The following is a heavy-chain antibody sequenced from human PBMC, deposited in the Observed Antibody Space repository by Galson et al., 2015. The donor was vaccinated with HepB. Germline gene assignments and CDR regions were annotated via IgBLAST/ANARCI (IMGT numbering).Heavy chain of an antibody. Sequence: QSGAEVKKPGESLRISCKGSGYSFTSSWISWVRQMPGKGLEWMGRIDPSDSYTNYSPSFQGHVSISADKSISTAYLQWSSLKASDTAMYYCATPTVTRGSYWYFDLWGRGTLVTVSS. D-gene: IGHD4-17*01. V-gene: IGHV5-10-1*01. CDR1: GYSFTSSW. CDR3: ATPTVTRGSYWYFDL. CDR2: IDPSDSYT. J-gene: IGHJ2*01.